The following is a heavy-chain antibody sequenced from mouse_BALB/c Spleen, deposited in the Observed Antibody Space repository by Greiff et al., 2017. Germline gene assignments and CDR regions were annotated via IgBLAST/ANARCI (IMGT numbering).Heavy chain of an antibody. J-gene: IGHJ1*01. D-gene: IGHD2-3*01. CDR3: ARKREIYDGYYFDV. CDR2: ISCYNGAT. V-gene: IGHV1S34*01. CDR1: GYSFTGYY. Sequence: LVKTGASVKISCKASGYSFTGYYMHWVKQSHGKSLEWIGYISCYNGATSYNQKFKGKATFTVDTSSSTAYMQFNSLTSEDSAVYYCARKREIYDGYYFDVWGAGTTVTVSS.